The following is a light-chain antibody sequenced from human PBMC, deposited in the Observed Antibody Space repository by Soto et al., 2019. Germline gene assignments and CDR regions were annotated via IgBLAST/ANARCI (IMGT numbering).Light chain of an antibody. V-gene: IGKV3-11*01. CDR3: QQRINWRRLT. CDR2: DAS. CDR1: QSVSLD. J-gene: IGKJ4*01. Sequence: EIVLTQSPATVSLSPGERAALSCRASQSVSLDLAWYQQKPGQAPRLLIYDASTRATGIPARFSGSGSGTDFTLTISSLEPEDFAVYYCQQRINWRRLTFGGGTKVDIK.